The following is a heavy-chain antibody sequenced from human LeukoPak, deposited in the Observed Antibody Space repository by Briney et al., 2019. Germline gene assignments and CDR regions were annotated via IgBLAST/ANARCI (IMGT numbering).Heavy chain of an antibody. CDR3: AKSDRDSGGYRGVSHN. V-gene: IGHV3-30*02. CDR2: IRYDGSEK. J-gene: IGHJ4*02. D-gene: IGHD3-22*01. Sequence: GGSLRLSCAASGYSFNDYGMHWVRRAPGKGLEWGAFIRYDGSEKHYADSVTGRFTISRDNFKNTVYLQMNSLRPEDTAVYYCAKSDRDSGGYRGVSHNWGQGTLVTVSS. CDR1: GYSFNDYG.